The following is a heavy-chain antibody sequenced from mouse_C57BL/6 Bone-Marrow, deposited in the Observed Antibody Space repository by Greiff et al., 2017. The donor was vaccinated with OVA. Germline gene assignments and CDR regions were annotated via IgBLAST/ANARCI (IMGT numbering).Heavy chain of an antibody. CDR2: INPYNGGT. CDR3: ASGITTPDY. D-gene: IGHD1-1*01. Sequence: EVKLVESGPVLVKPGASVKMSCKASGYTFTDYYMNWVKQSHGKSLEWIGVINPYNGGTSYNQKFKGKATLTVDKSSSTAYMDLNSLTSEDSAVYYCASGITTPDYWGQGTTLTVSS. V-gene: IGHV1-19*01. J-gene: IGHJ2*01. CDR1: GYTFTDYY.